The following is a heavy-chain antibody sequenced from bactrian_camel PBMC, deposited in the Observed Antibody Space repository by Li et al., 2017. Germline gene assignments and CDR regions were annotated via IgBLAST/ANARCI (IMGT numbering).Heavy chain of an antibody. D-gene: IGHD2*01. V-gene: IGHV3S53*01. CDR3: AADFNHYSGGYCYYVRDDYPN. CDR1: GYTDC. CDR2: INNADRP. J-gene: IGHJ4*01. Sequence: HVQLVESGGGSVQAGGSLRLSCTASGYTDCMAWFRQAPGKQREEVATINNADRPRYAGSVKGRFTISKDTAENTLYLQMNNLIPEDTAMYYCAADFNHYSGGYCYYVRDDYPNWGQGT.